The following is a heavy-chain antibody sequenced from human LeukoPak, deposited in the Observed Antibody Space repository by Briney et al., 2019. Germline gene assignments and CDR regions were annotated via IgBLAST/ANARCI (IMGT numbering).Heavy chain of an antibody. CDR2: ISGSGGIT. Sequence: GGSLRLSCAASGFTFSSYAMSWVRQAPGKGLEWVSAISGSGGITYYADSVKGRFTIYRDNSKNTRYLQLNSRRAEDTAVYYCAKDRSYGSGIYGFAPWGQGTLVTASS. D-gene: IGHD3-10*01. V-gene: IGHV3-23*01. J-gene: IGHJ5*02. CDR3: AKDRSYGSGIYGFAP. CDR1: GFTFSSYA.